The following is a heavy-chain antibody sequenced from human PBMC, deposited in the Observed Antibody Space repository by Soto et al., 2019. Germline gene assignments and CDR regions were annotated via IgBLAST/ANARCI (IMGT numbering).Heavy chain of an antibody. CDR3: ARGPPTVNYYGMDV. CDR1: GGSISSYY. V-gene: IGHV4-4*07. CDR2: IYTSGST. Sequence: SETLSLTCTVSGGSISSYYWSWIRPPAGKGLEWIGRIYTSGSTNYNPSLKSRVTMSVDTSKNQFSLKLSSVTAADTAVYYCARGPPTVNYYGMDVWGQGTTVTVS. J-gene: IGHJ6*02.